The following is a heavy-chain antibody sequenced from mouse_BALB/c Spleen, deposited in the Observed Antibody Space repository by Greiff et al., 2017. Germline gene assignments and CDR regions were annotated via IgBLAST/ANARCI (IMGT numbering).Heavy chain of an antibody. V-gene: IGHV5-6*02. D-gene: IGHD2-4*01. CDR2: ISSGGSYT. CDR3: ARVYYDYGEFDY. Sequence: DVKLVESGGDLVKPGGSLKLSCAASGFTFSSYGMSWVRQTPDKRLEWVATISSGGSYTYYPDSVKGRFTISRDNAKNTLYLQMSSLKSEDTAMYYCARVYYDYGEFDYWGQGTTRTVSS. CDR1: GFTFSSYG. J-gene: IGHJ2*01.